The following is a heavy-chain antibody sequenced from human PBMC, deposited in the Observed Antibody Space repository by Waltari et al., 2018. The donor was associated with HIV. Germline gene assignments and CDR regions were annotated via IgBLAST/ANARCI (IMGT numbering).Heavy chain of an antibody. J-gene: IGHJ4*02. D-gene: IGHD3-3*01. CDR1: GYDFTTFD. CDR2: MSPNSGKT. V-gene: IGHV1-8*01. Sequence: QVQLVQSGAEVKLPGASLKVSCRTSGYDFTTFDINWVRQASGQGLEWMGWMSPNSGKTGYARKFQGRVIMTSDSSIDTAYLELSSLTSHDTAVYYCARSRPGADFGDNWGQGTLVTVSS. CDR3: ARSRPGADFGDN.